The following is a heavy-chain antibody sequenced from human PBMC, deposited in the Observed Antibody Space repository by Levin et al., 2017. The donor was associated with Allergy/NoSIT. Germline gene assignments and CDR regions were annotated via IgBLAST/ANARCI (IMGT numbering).Heavy chain of an antibody. V-gene: IGHV3-74*01. D-gene: IGHD3-22*01. CDR1: GFTFSSYW. J-gene: IGHJ6*02. Sequence: GESLKISCAASGFTFSSYWMHWVRQAPGKGLVWVSRINSDGSSTSYADSVKGRFTISRDNAKNTLYLQMNSLRAEDTAVYYCAIGGYYYDSSGYYRPYYYYGMDVWGQGTTVTVSS. CDR3: AIGGYYYDSSGYYRPYYYYGMDV. CDR2: INSDGSST.